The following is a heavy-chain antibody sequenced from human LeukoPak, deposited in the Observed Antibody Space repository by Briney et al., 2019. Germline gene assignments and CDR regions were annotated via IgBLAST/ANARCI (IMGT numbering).Heavy chain of an antibody. Sequence: SETLSLTCTVSGGSLSSYYWSWFRQPPGKGLEWIGYIYYSGSTNYNPSLKSRVTISVDTSKNQFSLKLSSVTAADTAVYYCARDGPYSFFDYWGQGTLVTVSS. CDR3: ARDGPYSFFDY. D-gene: IGHD6-13*01. J-gene: IGHJ4*02. V-gene: IGHV4-59*01. CDR1: GGSLSSYY. CDR2: IYYSGST.